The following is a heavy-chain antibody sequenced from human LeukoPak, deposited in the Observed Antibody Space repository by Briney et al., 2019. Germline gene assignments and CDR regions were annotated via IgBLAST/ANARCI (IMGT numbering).Heavy chain of an antibody. J-gene: IGHJ4*02. CDR1: GYTFTNYG. D-gene: IGHD2-15*01. V-gene: IGHV1-18*01. Sequence: ASVKVSCKASGYTFTNYGISWVRQAPGQGLEWMGWISAYNGNTNYAQKLQGRVTMTTDTSTSTAYMELRSLRSDDTAVYYCARDPPYCSGGSCYSGAYWGQGTLVTVSS. CDR3: ARDPPYCSGGSCYSGAY. CDR2: ISAYNGNT.